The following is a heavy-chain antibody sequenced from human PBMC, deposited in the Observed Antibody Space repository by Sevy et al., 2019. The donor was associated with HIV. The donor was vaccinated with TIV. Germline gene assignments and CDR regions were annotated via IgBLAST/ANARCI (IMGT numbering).Heavy chain of an antibody. D-gene: IGHD3-9*01. CDR1: GFTFGPYW. V-gene: IGHV3-74*01. CDR2: INGDGRTT. J-gene: IGHJ3*02. CDR3: ARVLTRGSFDPLDM. Sequence: GGSLRLSCAASGFTFGPYWMHWVRQAPGKGLVWVAVINGDGRTTKYAEIVKGRFTVSRDNVENTLSLQMNSLKDEDTAMYYCARVLTRGSFDPLDMWGQGTVVTVSS.